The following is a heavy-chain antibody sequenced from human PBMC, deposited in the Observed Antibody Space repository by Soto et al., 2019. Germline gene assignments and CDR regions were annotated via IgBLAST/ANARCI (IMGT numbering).Heavy chain of an antibody. CDR2: INAGNGNT. CDR3: ARGANDFINFGWYFD. V-gene: IGHV1-3*01. D-gene: IGHD4-4*01. Sequence: AASLKRARKASGYRLSIYASRCRSQEHRQRLEWMGWINAGNGNTKYSQKFQGRVTITGDTSASTAYMELSSLRSEDTAVYYFARGANDFINFGWYFD. CDR1: GYRLSIYA. J-gene: IGHJ2*01.